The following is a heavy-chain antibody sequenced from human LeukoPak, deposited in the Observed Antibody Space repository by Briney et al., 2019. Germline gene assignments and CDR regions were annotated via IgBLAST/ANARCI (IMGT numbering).Heavy chain of an antibody. Sequence: IPSETLSLTCTVSGGSISSYYWSWIRQPAGKGLEWLGYIYYSGSTNYNPSLKSRVTISVDTSKNQFSLKLSSVTAADTAVYYCARSGSTRYYYYYMDVWGKGTTVTISS. D-gene: IGHD2-2*01. V-gene: IGHV4-59*12. J-gene: IGHJ6*03. CDR2: IYYSGST. CDR3: ARSGSTRYYYYYMDV. CDR1: GGSISSYY.